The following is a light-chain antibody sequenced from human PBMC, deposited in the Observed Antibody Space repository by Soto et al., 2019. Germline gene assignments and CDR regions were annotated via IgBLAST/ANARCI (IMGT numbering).Light chain of an antibody. J-gene: IGKJ4*01. Sequence: EIVLTQSPGTLSLSPGERATLSCRASQSVSSSYLAWYQQKPGQAPRLLIYGASSRATSIPDRLSGSGSGTDFALTISRREPEVFAVYYCQQYGRGVTFGGGTKVEIK. CDR2: GAS. CDR3: QQYGRGVT. V-gene: IGKV3-20*01. CDR1: QSVSSSY.